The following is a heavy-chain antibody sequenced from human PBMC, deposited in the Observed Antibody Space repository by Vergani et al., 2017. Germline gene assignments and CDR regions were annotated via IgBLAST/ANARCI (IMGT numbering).Heavy chain of an antibody. Sequence: QVQLVQSGAEVKKPGSSVKVSCKASGGTFSSYAISWVRQAPGQGLEWMGGIIPIFGIANYAQKFQGRVTITADKSTSTAYMELSSLRSEDTAVYYCAGDPAAGTLSRGDYWGQGTLVTVSS. CDR1: GGTFSSYA. D-gene: IGHD6-13*01. V-gene: IGHV1-69*17. CDR3: AGDPAAGTLSRGDY. CDR2: IIPIFGIA. J-gene: IGHJ4*02.